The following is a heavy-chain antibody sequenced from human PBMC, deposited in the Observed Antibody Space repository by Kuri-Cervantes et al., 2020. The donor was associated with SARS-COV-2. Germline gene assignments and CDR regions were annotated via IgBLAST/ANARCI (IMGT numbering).Heavy chain of an antibody. CDR2: ISSSGSTI. CDR1: GFTFSSYE. V-gene: IGHV3-48*03. J-gene: IGHJ5*02. CDR3: APPVGGNSVPST. D-gene: IGHD4-23*01. Sequence: GGSLRLSCAASGFTFSSYEMNWVRQAPGKGLEWVSYISSSGSTIHYADSVKGRFTISRDNAKNSLYLQMNSLRAEDTAVYYCAPPVGGNSVPSTWGQGTLVTVSS.